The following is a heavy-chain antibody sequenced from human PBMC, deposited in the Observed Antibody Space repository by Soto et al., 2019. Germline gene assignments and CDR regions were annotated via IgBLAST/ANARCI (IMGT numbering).Heavy chain of an antibody. CDR3: ARLCGIDTAMACPLDY. D-gene: IGHD5-18*01. J-gene: IGHJ4*02. CDR1: GGTFSSYT. V-gene: IGHV1-69*02. CDR2: IIPILGIA. Sequence: QVQLVQSGAEVKKPGSSVKVSCKASGGTFSSYTISWVRQAPGQGLEWMGRIIPILGIANYAQKFQGRVTITADKSTSTAYMELSSLRSEDTAVYYCARLCGIDTAMACPLDYWGQGTLVTVSS.